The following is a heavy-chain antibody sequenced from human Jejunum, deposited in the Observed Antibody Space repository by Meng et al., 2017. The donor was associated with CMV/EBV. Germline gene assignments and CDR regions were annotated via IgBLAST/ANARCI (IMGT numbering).Heavy chain of an antibody. J-gene: IGHJ4*02. Sequence: CKTSGYRVNIYWIGWVRQMPGKGLEWMGSIFPVDSDTRYSPSFEGQVTLSVDRSISTAYLQWSSLKASDTAIYYCAREMVRGVADSWGQGTLVTVSS. CDR3: AREMVRGVADS. CDR1: GYRVNIYW. D-gene: IGHD3-10*01. CDR2: IFPVDSDT. V-gene: IGHV5-51*01.